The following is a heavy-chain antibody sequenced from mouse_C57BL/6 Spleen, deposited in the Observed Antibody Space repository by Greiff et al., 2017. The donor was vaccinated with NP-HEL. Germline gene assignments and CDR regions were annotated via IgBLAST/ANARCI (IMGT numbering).Heavy chain of an antibody. CDR2: IDPSDSYT. D-gene: IGHD1-1*01. Sequence: QVQLQQPGAELVRPGTSVKLSCKASGYTFTSYWMHWVKQRPGQGLEWIGVIDPSDSYTNYNQKFKGKATLTVDTSSSTAYMQLSSLTSEDSAVYYCARHYGSSYQLDYWGQGTTLTVSS. CDR3: ARHYGSSYQLDY. J-gene: IGHJ2*01. V-gene: IGHV1-59*01. CDR1: GYTFTSYW.